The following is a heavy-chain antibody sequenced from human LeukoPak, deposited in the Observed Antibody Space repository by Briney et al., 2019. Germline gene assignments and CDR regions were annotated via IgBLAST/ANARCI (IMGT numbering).Heavy chain of an antibody. Sequence: SVKVSCKASGGTFSSYAISWVRQAPGQGLEWMGGIIPIFGTANYAQKFQGRVTTTADESTSTAYMELSSLRSEDTAVYYCARDQGSGWYYFDYWGQGTLVTVSS. D-gene: IGHD6-19*01. CDR2: IIPIFGTA. CDR1: GGTFSSYA. CDR3: ARDQGSGWYYFDY. V-gene: IGHV1-69*13. J-gene: IGHJ4*02.